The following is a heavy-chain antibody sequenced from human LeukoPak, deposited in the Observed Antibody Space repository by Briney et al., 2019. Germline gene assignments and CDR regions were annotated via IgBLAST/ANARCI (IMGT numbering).Heavy chain of an antibody. D-gene: IGHD6-13*01. J-gene: IGHJ4*02. CDR1: GYTFTGYY. V-gene: IGHV1-2*02. CDR2: INPNSGGT. CDR3: ARGRIAAAGTYLY. Sequence: GASVKVSCKASGYTFTGYYMHWVRQAPGHGLEWMGWINPNSGGTNYAQKFQGRVTMTRDTSISTAYMELSRLRSDDTAVYYCARGRIAAAGTYLYRGQGTLVTVSS.